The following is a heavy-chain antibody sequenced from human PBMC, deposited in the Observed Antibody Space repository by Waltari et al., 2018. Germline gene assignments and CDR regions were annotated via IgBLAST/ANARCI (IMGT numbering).Heavy chain of an antibody. Sequence: QVQLQQWGAGLLKPSETLSPTCSVYGGSFSVYSWSWIRPPPGKGLAWIGEIKHSGSTNYNPSLKSRVTISVDTSKNQFSLKLSSVTAADTAVYYCAREKGSLLWFGELLKNWFDPWGQGTLVTVSS. V-gene: IGHV4-34*01. J-gene: IGHJ5*02. CDR3: AREKGSLLWFGELLKNWFDP. CDR1: GGSFSVYS. CDR2: IKHSGST. D-gene: IGHD3-10*01.